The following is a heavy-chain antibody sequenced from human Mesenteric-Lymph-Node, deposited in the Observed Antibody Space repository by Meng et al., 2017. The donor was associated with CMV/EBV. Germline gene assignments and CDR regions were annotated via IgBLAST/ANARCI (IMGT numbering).Heavy chain of an antibody. CDR1: GGSIRSYQ. D-gene: IGHD5-12*01. Sequence: CTVSGGSIRSYQWTWIRQSPGKGLEWIGNIYYSGSTNYNPSLKSRVSISVDTSNNQFSLRLSSVTAADTAIYYCARDSSGYGWFDPWGQGTLVTVSS. J-gene: IGHJ5*02. V-gene: IGHV4-59*01. CDR3: ARDSSGYGWFDP. CDR2: IYYSGST.